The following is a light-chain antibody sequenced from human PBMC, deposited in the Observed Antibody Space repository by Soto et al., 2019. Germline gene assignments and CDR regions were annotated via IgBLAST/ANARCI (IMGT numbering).Light chain of an antibody. CDR3: HQRSNWPLT. V-gene: IGKV3-11*01. CDR2: DVS. Sequence: EVVLSQSPATLSLSPGERATLSCRASQSVTKYLAWYQQKPGQALRLLIYDVSRRATGIPARFSGSGSETDFTLTISSLEPGDFAVYYCHQRSNWPLTFGGGTNLEIK. CDR1: QSVTKY. J-gene: IGKJ4*01.